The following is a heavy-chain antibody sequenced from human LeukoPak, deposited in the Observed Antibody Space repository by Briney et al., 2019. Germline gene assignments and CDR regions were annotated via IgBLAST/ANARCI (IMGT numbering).Heavy chain of an antibody. D-gene: IGHD2-21*02. CDR1: GFTFSSYA. Sequence: PWGSLRLSCAASGFTFSSYAMTWVRQAPGKGLEWVSAISAGGGSTYYADSVKGRFTISRDNSKNTLYLQLNSLRAEDTAVYYCAKAGDWTNYFDYWGQGTLVTVSS. J-gene: IGHJ4*02. CDR3: AKAGDWTNYFDY. V-gene: IGHV3-23*01. CDR2: ISAGGGST.